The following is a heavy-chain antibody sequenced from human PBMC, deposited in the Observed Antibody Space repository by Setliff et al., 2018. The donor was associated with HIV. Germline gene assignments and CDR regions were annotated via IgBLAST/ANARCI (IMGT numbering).Heavy chain of an antibody. CDR2: INPKSGGT. CDR1: GYTFTDYY. V-gene: IGHV1-2*02. D-gene: IGHD6-13*01. J-gene: IGHJ3*02. Sequence: GASVKVSCKASGYTFTDYYMHWVRQAPGQGLEWMGWINPKSGGTNSALKFQGRVTMTRDTSISTAYMELSRLRSDDTAVYYCARDPGYKSTWYGVFDIWGQGTMVTVSS. CDR3: ARDPGYKSTWYGVFDI.